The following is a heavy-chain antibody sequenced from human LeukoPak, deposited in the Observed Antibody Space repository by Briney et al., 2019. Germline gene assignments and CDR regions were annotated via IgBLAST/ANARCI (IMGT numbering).Heavy chain of an antibody. V-gene: IGHV3-74*01. CDR1: GFTFSSYW. Sequence: PGGSLRLSCAASGFTFSSYWMHWVRQAPGKVLVWVSRINSDGSSTSYADSVKGRFTISRDNAKNTLYLQMNSLRAEDTAVYYCAREGRDYDFWSGYYTQYYFDYWGQGTLVTVSS. CDR3: AREGRDYDFWSGYYTQYYFDY. J-gene: IGHJ4*02. D-gene: IGHD3-3*01. CDR2: INSDGSST.